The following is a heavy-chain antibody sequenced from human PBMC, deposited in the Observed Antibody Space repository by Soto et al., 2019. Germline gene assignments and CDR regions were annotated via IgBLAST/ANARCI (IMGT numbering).Heavy chain of an antibody. CDR3: AKDDYGDYAGLEYFRH. J-gene: IGHJ1*01. V-gene: IGHV3-23*01. D-gene: IGHD4-17*01. CDR2: VSGSGGGT. Sequence: EVQLLQSGGDLVQPGGSLRLSCVASGFTFSSSAMSWVRQAPGKGLEWVAAVSGSGGGTYYADSVKGRFTISRDNSKNTLYLQMNSLRAEDTPVYYYAKDDYGDYAGLEYFRHWGQGALVTVSS. CDR1: GFTFSSSA.